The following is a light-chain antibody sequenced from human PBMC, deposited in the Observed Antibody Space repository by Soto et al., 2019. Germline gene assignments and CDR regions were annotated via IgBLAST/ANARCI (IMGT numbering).Light chain of an antibody. V-gene: IGKV1-39*01. CDR2: AAS. CDR1: QSISSY. Sequence: DIKMTQPPSSLSASVGDRVTITCRASQSISSYLNWYQQKPGKAPKLLIYAASSLQSGVPSRFSGSGSGTDFTLTISSLQPEDFATYYCQQSYSTPITFGQGTRLEIK. CDR3: QQSYSTPIT. J-gene: IGKJ5*01.